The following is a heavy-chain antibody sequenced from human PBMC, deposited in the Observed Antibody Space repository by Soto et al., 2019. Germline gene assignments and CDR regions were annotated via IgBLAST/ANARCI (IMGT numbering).Heavy chain of an antibody. Sequence: QVQLQESGPGLVKPSQTLSLTCTVSGDSISSGGYYWSWIRQHPGKGLEWIGYIYYSGSTYYNPSLKSRFIISVDTSKNQFSLKLSSVTAADTAVYHCARGSTVAAILFDYWGQGTLVTVSS. CDR1: GDSISSGGYY. CDR3: ARGSTVAAILFDY. CDR2: IYYSGST. J-gene: IGHJ4*02. D-gene: IGHD2-15*01. V-gene: IGHV4-31*03.